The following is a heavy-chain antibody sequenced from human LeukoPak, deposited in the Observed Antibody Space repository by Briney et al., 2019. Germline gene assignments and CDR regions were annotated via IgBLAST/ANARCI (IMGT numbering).Heavy chain of an antibody. CDR3: ARAHGGYDPFYYYYMDV. V-gene: IGHV1-69*05. CDR2: IIPIFGTA. J-gene: IGHJ6*03. CDR1: GGTFSSCA. D-gene: IGHD5-12*01. Sequence: ASVKVSCKASGGTFSSCAISWVRQAPGQGLEWMGGIIPIFGTANYAQKFQGRVTITTDESTSTAYMELSSLRSEDTAVYYCARAHGGYDPFYYYYMDVWGKGTTVTVSS.